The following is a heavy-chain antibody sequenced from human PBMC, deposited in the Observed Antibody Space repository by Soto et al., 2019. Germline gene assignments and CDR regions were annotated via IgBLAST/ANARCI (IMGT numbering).Heavy chain of an antibody. CDR1: GYTFTGYY. J-gene: IGHJ4*02. CDR3: TRSAVRPSGGLIGPFDY. D-gene: IGHD3-16*02. Sequence: ASVKVSCKASGYTFTGYYMHWVRQAPGQGLEWMGIINPSGGSTSYAQKFQGRVTMTRDTSTSTVYMELSSLRSDDTAVYYCTRSAVRPSGGLIGPFDYWGQGTLVTVSS. CDR2: INPSGGST. V-gene: IGHV1-46*01.